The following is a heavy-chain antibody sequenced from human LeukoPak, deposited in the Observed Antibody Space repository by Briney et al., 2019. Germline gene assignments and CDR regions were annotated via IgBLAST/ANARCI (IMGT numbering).Heavy chain of an antibody. J-gene: IGHJ4*02. CDR1: GYTFTGYY. CDR3: ATPLVGATRGDFDY. CDR2: INPNSGGT. D-gene: IGHD1-26*01. V-gene: IGHV1-2*02. Sequence: ASVKVSCKASGYTFTGYYMHWVRQAPGQGLEWMGWINPNSGGTNYAQKFQGRVTMTRDTSISTAYMELSRLRPDDTAVYYCATPLVGATRGDFDYWGQGTLVTVSS.